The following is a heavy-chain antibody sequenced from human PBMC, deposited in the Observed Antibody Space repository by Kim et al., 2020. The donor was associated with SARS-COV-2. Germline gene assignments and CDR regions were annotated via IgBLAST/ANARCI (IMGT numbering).Heavy chain of an antibody. CDR1: GGSISSSSYY. CDR2: IYYSGST. Sequence: SETLSLTCTVSGGSISSSSYYWGWIRQPPGKGLEWIGSIYYSGSTYYNPSLKSRVTISVDTSKNQFSLKLSSVTAADTAVYYCARHHYYDSSGENWFDPWGQGTLVTVSS. J-gene: IGHJ5*02. D-gene: IGHD3-22*01. V-gene: IGHV4-39*01. CDR3: ARHHYYDSSGENWFDP.